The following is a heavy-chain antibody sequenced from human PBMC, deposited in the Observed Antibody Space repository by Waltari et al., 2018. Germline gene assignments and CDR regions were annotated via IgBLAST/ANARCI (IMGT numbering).Heavy chain of an antibody. V-gene: IGHV1-8*03. D-gene: IGHD3-10*01. CDR2: MNPNSGNT. CDR3: ARGSLTKSYYYGSGSQTRRNWFDP. Sequence: QATGQGLEWMGWMNPNSGNTGYAQKFQGRVTITRNTSISTAYMELSSLRSEDTAVYYCARGSLTKSYYYGSGSQTRRNWFDPWGQGTLVTVSS. J-gene: IGHJ5*02.